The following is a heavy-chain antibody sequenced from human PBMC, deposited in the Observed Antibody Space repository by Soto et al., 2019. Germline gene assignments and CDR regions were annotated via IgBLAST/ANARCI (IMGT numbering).Heavy chain of an antibody. V-gene: IGHV4-59*08. Sequence: SETLSLTCTVSGGSISSYYWSWIRQPPGKGLEWIGYIYYSGSTNYNPSLKSRVTISVDTSKNQFSLKLSSVTAADTAVYYCARHMHYNDFWSTSMVRRAFDIWGQGTMVTVSS. CDR2: IYYSGST. CDR3: ARHMHYNDFWSTSMVRRAFDI. J-gene: IGHJ3*02. CDR1: GGSISSYY. D-gene: IGHD3-3*01.